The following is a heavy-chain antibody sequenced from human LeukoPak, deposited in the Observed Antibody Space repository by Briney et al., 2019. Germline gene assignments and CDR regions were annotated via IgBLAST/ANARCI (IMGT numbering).Heavy chain of an antibody. Sequence: ASVKVSCTASGYTFTSYDINWVRQATGQGLEWMGWMNPNSGNTGYAQKFQGRVTMTRNTSISTAYMELSSQRSEDTAVYCCARPVDTAMVDPLYYWGQGTLVTVSS. V-gene: IGHV1-8*01. J-gene: IGHJ4*02. D-gene: IGHD5-18*01. CDR2: MNPNSGNT. CDR1: GYTFTSYD. CDR3: ARPVDTAMVDPLYY.